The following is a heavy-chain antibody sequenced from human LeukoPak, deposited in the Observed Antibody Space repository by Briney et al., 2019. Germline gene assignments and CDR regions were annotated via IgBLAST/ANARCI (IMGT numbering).Heavy chain of an antibody. CDR2: INPTGGNT. CDR3: ARAKFCTSSNCYLIDY. CDR1: GYTLNSYA. V-gene: IGHV1-46*02. J-gene: IGHJ4*02. Sequence: ASVKVSCKASGYTLNSYAMNWVRQAPGQGLEWMGIINPTGGNTSYAQKFQGRVTVTRDASTSTVYMEMSSLRSEDTAIYYCARAKFCTSSNCYLIDYWGQGTLVTVSS. D-gene: IGHD2-2*01.